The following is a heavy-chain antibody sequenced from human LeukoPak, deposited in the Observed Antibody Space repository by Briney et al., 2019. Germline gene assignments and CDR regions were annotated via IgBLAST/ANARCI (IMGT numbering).Heavy chain of an antibody. CDR3: ARTTHFWFDP. Sequence: SETLSLTCTVSAGSISSGSYYWSWIRQPAGKGLEWIGRIYTSGSTNYNPSLKSRVTISVDTSKNQFSLKLSSVTAADTAVYYCARTTHFWFDPWGQGTLVTVSS. CDR1: AGSISSGSYY. CDR2: IYTSGST. D-gene: IGHD3-3*02. V-gene: IGHV4-61*02. J-gene: IGHJ5*02.